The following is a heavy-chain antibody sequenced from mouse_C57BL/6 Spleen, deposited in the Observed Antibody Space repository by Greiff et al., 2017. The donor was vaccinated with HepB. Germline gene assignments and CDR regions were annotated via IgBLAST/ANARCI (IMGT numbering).Heavy chain of an antibody. CDR1: GYTFTSYW. CDR3: ASGGRAGLYYAMDY. V-gene: IGHV1-61*01. Sequence: VKLQQSGAELVRPGSSVKLSCKASGYTFTSYWMDWVKQRPGQGLEWIGNIYPSDSDTHYNQKFKDKATLTVDKSSSTAYMQLSSLTSEDSAVYYCASGGRAGLYYAMDYWGQGTSATVSS. J-gene: IGHJ4*01. D-gene: IGHD3-2*02. CDR2: IYPSDSDT.